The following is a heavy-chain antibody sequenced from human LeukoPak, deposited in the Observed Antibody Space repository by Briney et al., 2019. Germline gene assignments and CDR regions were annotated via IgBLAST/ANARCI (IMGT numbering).Heavy chain of an antibody. D-gene: IGHD2-15*01. CDR2: IIHKVSR. CDR1: GDSFSGYY. Sequence: KASETLSLTCDVYGDSFSGYYWTWIRQTPEKGLEWIGEIIHKVSRSVNPSLESRVTISVDTSKNQFSLKLTSVTAADKSVYYCVRGFCRGDSCYSAEYFQHWGQGTLVTVSS. V-gene: IGHV4-34*01. CDR3: VRGFCRGDSCYSAEYFQH. J-gene: IGHJ1*01.